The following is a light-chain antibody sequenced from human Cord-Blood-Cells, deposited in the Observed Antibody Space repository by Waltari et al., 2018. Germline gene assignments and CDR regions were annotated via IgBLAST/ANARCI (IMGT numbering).Light chain of an antibody. CDR1: SSDVGSYTR. J-gene: IGLJ2*01. Sequence: QSALTQPPSVSGSPGQSVTISCTGTSSDVGSYTRVSGYQQPPGTAPKLMIYEVSNRPSGVPDRFSGSKSGNTASLTISGLQAEDEADYYCSSYTSSSFVVFGGGTKLTVL. CDR3: SSYTSSSFVV. V-gene: IGLV2-18*02. CDR2: EVS.